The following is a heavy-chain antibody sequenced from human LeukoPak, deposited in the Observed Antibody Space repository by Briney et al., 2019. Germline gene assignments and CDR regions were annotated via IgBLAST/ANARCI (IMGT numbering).Heavy chain of an antibody. CDR3: ARGRGRHSSGRWEYFDL. J-gene: IGHJ2*01. V-gene: IGHV1-8*01. Sequence: GASVKVSCKASGYTFTSYDINWVRQATGQGLEWMGWMNPNSGNTGYAQKFQGRVTMTRNTSISTAYMELSSLRSEDTAVYYCARGRGRHSSGRWEYFDLWGRGTLVTVSS. CDR2: MNPNSGNT. CDR1: GYTFTSYD. D-gene: IGHD6-19*01.